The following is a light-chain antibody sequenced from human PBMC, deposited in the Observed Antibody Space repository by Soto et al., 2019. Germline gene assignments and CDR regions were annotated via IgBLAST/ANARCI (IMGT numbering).Light chain of an antibody. J-gene: IGKJ1*01. CDR3: QQCIDGWT. CDR1: QSINNR. Sequence: IQMTQSPSTLSASIGDRVTITCRASQSINNRLAWYQQMPGKAPNLLIYDASTLESGVPSRFRGSGSETEFTLISSGLQPDDFATYDCQQCIDGWTFGQGTKVEIK. V-gene: IGKV1-5*01. CDR2: DAS.